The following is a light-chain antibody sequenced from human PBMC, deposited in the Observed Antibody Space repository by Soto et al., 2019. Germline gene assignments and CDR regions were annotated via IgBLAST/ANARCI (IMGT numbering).Light chain of an antibody. CDR3: QQINVDPLT. CDR2: AAS. V-gene: IGKV1-9*01. CDR1: QDISSY. Sequence: DFQMTQYPSTLSASVGDRLTITCRASQDISSYLAWYQQKPGKAPNLLIEAASTLQSGVPSRFSGSGSAAEVTLTISSLKPGDFEIYYCQQINVDPLTFGQGTRLEIK. J-gene: IGKJ5*01.